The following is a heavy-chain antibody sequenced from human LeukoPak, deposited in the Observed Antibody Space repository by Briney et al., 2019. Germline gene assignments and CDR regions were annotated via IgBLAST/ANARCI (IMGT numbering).Heavy chain of an antibody. CDR3: ARGVVTDDYYMDV. J-gene: IGHJ6*03. CDR2: LYTNDNT. D-gene: IGHD2-21*02. CDR1: GGSITSGRYY. V-gene: IGHV4-61*02. Sequence: PSETLSLTCSVSGGSITSGRYYWTWIRQPDGKGLEWIGRLYTNDNTNYDPSLESRVSISVDTSKSQFYLQLTSVTAADTAVYFCARGVVTDDYYMDVWGKGITVIVSS.